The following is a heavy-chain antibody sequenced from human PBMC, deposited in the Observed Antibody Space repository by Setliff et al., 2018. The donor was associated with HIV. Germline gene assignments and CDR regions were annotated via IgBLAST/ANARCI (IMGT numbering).Heavy chain of an antibody. D-gene: IGHD4-4*01. CDR3: ARTSPALTTRGEYYFDY. J-gene: IGHJ4*02. CDR1: GISFSCYP. V-gene: IGHV1-69*10. Sequence: GASVKVSCKASGISFSCYPISWVRQAPVHGLEWMGGIIPILGMSIYAHKFQGRVTITADESTSTAYMEVNSLRSDDTAVYFCARTSPALTTRGEYYFDYWGQGTLVTVSS. CDR2: IIPILGMS.